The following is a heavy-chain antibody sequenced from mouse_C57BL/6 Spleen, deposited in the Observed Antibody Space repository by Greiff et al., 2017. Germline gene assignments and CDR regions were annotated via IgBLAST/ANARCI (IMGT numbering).Heavy chain of an antibody. D-gene: IGHD4-1*02. CDR2: IDPEIGGT. J-gene: IGHJ2*01. Sequence: QVQLQQSGAELVRPGASVTLSCKASGYTFTDYEMHWVKQTPVHGLVGIGAIDPEIGGTAYNQKFKGKAVLTADKSSSTAYMELRSLTSEDSAVYYCTKRATGYFDYWGQGTTRTVSS. V-gene: IGHV1-15*01. CDR1: GYTFTDYE. CDR3: TKRATGYFDY.